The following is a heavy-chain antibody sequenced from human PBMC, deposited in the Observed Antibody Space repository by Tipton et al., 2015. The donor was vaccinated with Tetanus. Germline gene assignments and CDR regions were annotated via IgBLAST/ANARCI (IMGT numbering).Heavy chain of an antibody. J-gene: IGHJ5*02. D-gene: IGHD6-13*01. CDR3: ARGTWLYTSTYHRHWLDP. CDR1: GGSISGSSYY. Sequence: LRLSCSVSGGSISGSSYYWSWIRQPPGKALEWIGSIYYSGSTFYHPSLQSRVTISVDTSKNQFSLTLSSVTAADTAVYYCARGTWLYTSTYHRHWLDPWGQGTLVTVSS. CDR2: IYYSGST. V-gene: IGHV4-39*01.